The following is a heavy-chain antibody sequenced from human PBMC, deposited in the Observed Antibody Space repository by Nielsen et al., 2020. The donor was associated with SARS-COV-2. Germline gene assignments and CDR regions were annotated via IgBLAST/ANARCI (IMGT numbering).Heavy chain of an antibody. J-gene: IGHJ6*03. CDR2: TNPSGGST. CDR3: AREDIVVVPAANGGYYYYYYMDV. Sequence: WVRQAPGQGLEWMGITNPSGGSTSYAQKFQGRVTITADESTSTAYMELSSLRSEDTAVYYCAREDIVVVPAANGGYYYYYYMDVWGKGTTVTVSS. D-gene: IGHD2-2*01. V-gene: IGHV1-46*01.